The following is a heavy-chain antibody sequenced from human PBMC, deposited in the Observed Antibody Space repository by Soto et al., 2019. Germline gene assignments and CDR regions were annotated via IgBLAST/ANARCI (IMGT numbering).Heavy chain of an antibody. CDR3: ARGLASLPVFAFDI. V-gene: IGHV2-5*01. J-gene: IGHJ3*02. Sequence: GPTLGDPTPTLTLTCSFTGFSLSTSGVRLGWMRQSPGKALEWLALIYWSGDEHYRPSLKSRLSIIKDTSKNHVVLIMTDMDPVDTATYYCARGLASLPVFAFDIWGQGTMVTVSS. D-gene: IGHD6-6*01. CDR1: GFSLSTSGVR. CDR2: IYWSGDE.